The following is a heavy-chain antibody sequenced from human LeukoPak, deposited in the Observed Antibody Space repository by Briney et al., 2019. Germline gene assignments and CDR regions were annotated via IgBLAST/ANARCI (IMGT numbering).Heavy chain of an antibody. V-gene: IGHV3-23*01. J-gene: IGHJ6*02. CDR1: GFTFSSYA. Sequence: GGSLRLSCAASGFTFSSYAMSWVRQAPGKGLEWVSTISASGTSTSYADPVKGRFTISRANSTITLYVQMNSLRAEDTAVYYCAKDFGYDSRYYGMDVWGQGTTVTVSS. D-gene: IGHD3-3*01. CDR3: AKDFGYDSRYYGMDV. CDR2: ISASGTST.